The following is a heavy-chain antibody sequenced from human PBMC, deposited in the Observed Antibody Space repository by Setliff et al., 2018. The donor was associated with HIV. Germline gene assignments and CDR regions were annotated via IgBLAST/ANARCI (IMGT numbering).Heavy chain of an antibody. CDR1: GFTFSDFY. V-gene: IGHV3-11*01. CDR3: ARVTSSGGFGSSGFYYRDV. D-gene: IGHD6-19*01. Sequence: GGSLRLSCAASGFTFSDFYMTWIRQAPGKGLEWVPYISSSGSTIYNADSETGRFTISRDNAKNSLYLQMNSLRPEDTAVYHCARVTSSGGFGSSGFYYRDVWGKGTTVTVSS. J-gene: IGHJ6*03. CDR2: ISSSGSTI.